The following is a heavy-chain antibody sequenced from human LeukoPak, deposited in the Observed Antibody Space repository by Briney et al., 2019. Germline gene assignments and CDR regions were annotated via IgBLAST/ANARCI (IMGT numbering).Heavy chain of an antibody. CDR1: GFTFSSYT. CDR2: ISRSSTYI. CDR3: ARDLKVTGTDGAYHYYGMDV. Sequence: PGGSLRLSCAASGFTFSSYTMNWVRQAPGKGLEWVSSISRSSTYIYYADSVKGRFTISRDNAQNSLYLQMNSLRAEDTAVYYCARDLKVTGTDGAYHYYGMDVWSHGTTVAVSS. J-gene: IGHJ6*02. D-gene: IGHD2-21*02. V-gene: IGHV3-21*01.